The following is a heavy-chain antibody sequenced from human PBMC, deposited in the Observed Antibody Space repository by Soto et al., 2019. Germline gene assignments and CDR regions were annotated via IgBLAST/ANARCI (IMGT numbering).Heavy chain of an antibody. Sequence: ASVPVSCKASGGTFCSYPISWLRQVPGKELEWMGGIIPIFGTANYAQKFQGRVTITAYKSTSTVYMELRSLRSEDAAVYYCARDRRTYYDFWSGYCSFDYWGQGTLVTVSS. CDR2: IIPIFGTA. D-gene: IGHD3-3*01. V-gene: IGHV1-69*06. CDR3: ARDRRTYYDFWSGYCSFDY. J-gene: IGHJ4*02. CDR1: GGTFCSYP.